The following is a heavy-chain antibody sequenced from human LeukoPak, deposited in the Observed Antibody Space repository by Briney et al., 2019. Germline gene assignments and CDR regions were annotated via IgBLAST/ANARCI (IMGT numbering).Heavy chain of an antibody. CDR1: GFTFSSYS. D-gene: IGHD6-19*01. Sequence: GGSLRLSCAASGFTFSSYSMNWVRQAPGKGLEWVSSISSSSSYIYYADSVKGRFTISRDNAKNSLYLQMNSLRAEDTAVYYCARDRRRGLHSSGGDYWGQGTLVTVSS. J-gene: IGHJ4*02. CDR3: ARDRRRGLHSSGGDY. V-gene: IGHV3-21*01. CDR2: ISSSSSYI.